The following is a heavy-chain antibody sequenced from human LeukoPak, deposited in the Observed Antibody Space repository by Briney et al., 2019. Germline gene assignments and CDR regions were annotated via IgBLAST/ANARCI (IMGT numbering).Heavy chain of an antibody. J-gene: IGHJ4*02. CDR2: IYYSGST. V-gene: IGHV4-59*12. CDR1: GGSISSYY. Sequence: PSETLSPTCTVSGGSISSYYWSWIRQPPGKGLEWIGNIYYSGSTNYNPSLKSRVTISVDKSRNHFSLKLTSVTAADSAVYYCARRSPYSTGWSSYFDYWGQGALVTVSS. D-gene: IGHD6-19*01. CDR3: ARRSPYSTGWSSYFDY.